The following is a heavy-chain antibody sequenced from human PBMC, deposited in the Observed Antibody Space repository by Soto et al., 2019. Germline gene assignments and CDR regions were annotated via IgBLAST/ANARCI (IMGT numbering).Heavy chain of an antibody. CDR1: GGTFSNFA. Sequence: QVQLVQSGPEVKKPGSSVKVSCEASGGTFSNFAVNWVRQAPGQGLEWVGGIIPLFNVAKYAQKFEGRVTMIADDSSSTASKDLSSLRSDDTAAYYCAVSGRVGLGSGNKGTECLDPGGQGTMVTVS. CDR2: IIPLFNVA. CDR3: AVSGRVGLGSGNKGTECLDP. V-gene: IGHV1-69*01. J-gene: IGHJ3*01. D-gene: IGHD1-1*01.